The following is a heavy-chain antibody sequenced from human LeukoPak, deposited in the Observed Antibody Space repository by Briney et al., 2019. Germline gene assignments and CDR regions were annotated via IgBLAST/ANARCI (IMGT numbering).Heavy chain of an antibody. D-gene: IGHD3-22*01. Sequence: PGGSLRLSCEASGFTVSHYNMNWVRQAPGKGLEWVSSISTRSDVYYADSLQGRFTISRDNAKNSLYLQMNSLRAEDTAAYYCAKDSDSSLPTIWGQGTMVTVSS. CDR3: AKDSDSSLPTI. V-gene: IGHV3-69-1*01. J-gene: IGHJ3*02. CDR1: GFTVSHYN. CDR2: ISTRSDV.